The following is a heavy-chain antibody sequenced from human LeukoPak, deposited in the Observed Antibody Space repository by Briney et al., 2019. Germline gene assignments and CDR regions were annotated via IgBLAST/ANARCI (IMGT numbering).Heavy chain of an antibody. Sequence: PGGSLRLSCAASGFTFSSYSMNWVRQAPGKGLEWVSSIGSSSSYIYYADSVKGRFTISRDNAKNSLYLQMNSLRAEDTAVYYCARKTYSSSWYFDYWGQGTLVTVSS. J-gene: IGHJ4*02. V-gene: IGHV3-21*01. CDR1: GFTFSSYS. CDR3: ARKTYSSSWYFDY. D-gene: IGHD6-13*01. CDR2: IGSSSSYI.